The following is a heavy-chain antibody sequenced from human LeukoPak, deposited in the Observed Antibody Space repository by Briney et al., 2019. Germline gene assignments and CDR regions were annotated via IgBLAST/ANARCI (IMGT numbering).Heavy chain of an antibody. Sequence: GGCLRLSCAASGFTFTTYWMSWVRPAPGEGLEWVANIKQDGSEKYYMDSVKGRFTISRDNAKNSLYLQMSSLRAEDTAVYYCARVAAAVPDQWGQGTLVTVSS. CDR2: IKQDGSEK. CDR1: GFTFTTYW. D-gene: IGHD6-13*01. CDR3: ARVAAAVPDQ. J-gene: IGHJ5*02. V-gene: IGHV3-7*04.